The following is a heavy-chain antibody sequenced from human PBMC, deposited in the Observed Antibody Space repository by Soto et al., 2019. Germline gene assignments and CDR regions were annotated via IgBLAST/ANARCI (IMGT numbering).Heavy chain of an antibody. Sequence: GGSLRLSCAPSGFTFTNYAMTWVRQAPGKGLEWVSGISGSGGSTYYADSVKGRFTISRDNAKNSLYLQMNSLRAEDTAVYYCARPQYCSSTSCYSGRVDYYYYYMDVWGKGTTVTVSS. D-gene: IGHD2-2*01. V-gene: IGHV3-23*01. J-gene: IGHJ6*03. CDR3: ARPQYCSSTSCYSGRVDYYYYYMDV. CDR1: GFTFTNYA. CDR2: ISGSGGST.